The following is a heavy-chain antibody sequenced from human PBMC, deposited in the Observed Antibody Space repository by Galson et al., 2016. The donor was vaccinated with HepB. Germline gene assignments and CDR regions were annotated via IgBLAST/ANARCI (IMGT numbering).Heavy chain of an antibody. J-gene: IGHJ4*02. Sequence: SVKVSCKVSGYTLTELSMHWVRQAPGKGLEWMGGFDPEDGKTIYAQKFQGRVTMTEDSSTDTAYMELSSLRSEDTAVYYCATVLRYFDPLDYWGQGTLVTVSS. CDR1: GYTLTELS. CDR3: ATVLRYFDPLDY. V-gene: IGHV1-24*01. D-gene: IGHD3-9*01. CDR2: FDPEDGKT.